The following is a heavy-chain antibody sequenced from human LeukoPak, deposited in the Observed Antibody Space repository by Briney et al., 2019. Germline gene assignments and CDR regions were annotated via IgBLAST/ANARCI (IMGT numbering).Heavy chain of an antibody. V-gene: IGHV3-21*01. CDR1: GFTFSSYS. J-gene: IGHJ4*02. CDR3: ARGRSSEGSPFDY. CDR2: ISSSSSYI. D-gene: IGHD3-3*01. Sequence: PGGSLRLSCAASGFTFSSYSMNWVRQAPGKGLEWVSSISSSSSYIYYADSVKGRFTISRDNAKNSLYLQMNSLRAEDTAVYYCARGRSSEGSPFDYWGQGTLVTVSS.